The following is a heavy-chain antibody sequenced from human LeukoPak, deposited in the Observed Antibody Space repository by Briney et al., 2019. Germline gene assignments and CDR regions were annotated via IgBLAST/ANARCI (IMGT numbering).Heavy chain of an antibody. J-gene: IGHJ4*02. CDR2: INQDGSEK. Sequence: GGSLRLSCEASGFTFSTNWMTWVRQAPGKGLEWVANINQDGSEKYYVDSVKGRFTTSRDNAKNSLYPQMDSLRAEDTAMYYCARDASGNYYDYWGQGTLVTVSS. CDR3: ARDASGNYYDY. D-gene: IGHD1-26*01. V-gene: IGHV3-7*01. CDR1: GFTFSTNW.